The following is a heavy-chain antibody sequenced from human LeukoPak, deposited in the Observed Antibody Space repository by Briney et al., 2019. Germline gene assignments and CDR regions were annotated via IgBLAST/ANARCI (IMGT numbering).Heavy chain of an antibody. CDR3: VKGDRSRWYYFDY. CDR2: ISGNGGST. D-gene: IGHD6-13*01. Sequence: GGSLILSCSASGFTFSSYAMHWVRQAPGKGLEYVSAISGNGGSTYYADSVKGRFTISRDNSKNTLYLQMSSLRAEDTAVYYCVKGDRSRWYYFDYWGQGTLVTVSS. J-gene: IGHJ4*02. CDR1: GFTFSSYA. V-gene: IGHV3-64D*09.